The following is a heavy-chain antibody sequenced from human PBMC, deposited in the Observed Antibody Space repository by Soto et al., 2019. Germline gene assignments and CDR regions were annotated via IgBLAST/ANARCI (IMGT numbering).Heavy chain of an antibody. J-gene: IGHJ6*01. CDR2: IYPGYSDT. CDR1: GYSFTSYW. Sequence: GESLKISCKGSGYSFTSYWIGWVRQMPGKGLEWMGIIYPGYSDTRYSPSFQGQVTISADKSIRTAYLQWSSLKASDTAMYYCARDRLPPLVPGVIVACYYGMAVWEKGTTVTVSS. V-gene: IGHV5-51*01. CDR3: ARDRLPPLVPGVIVACYYGMAV. D-gene: IGHD3-10*01.